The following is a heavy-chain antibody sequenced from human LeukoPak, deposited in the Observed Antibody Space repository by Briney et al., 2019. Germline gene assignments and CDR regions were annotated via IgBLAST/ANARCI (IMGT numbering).Heavy chain of an antibody. V-gene: IGHV3-9*01. J-gene: IGHJ6*02. Sequence: GRSLRLSCAASGFTFDDYAMHWVRQAPGKGLEWVSGISWNSGSIGYADSVKGRFTISRDNAKNSLYLQMNSLRAEDTAVYYCARALDGYNYIGVSYYYGMDVWGQGTTVTVSS. CDR1: GFTFDDYA. CDR2: ISWNSGSI. D-gene: IGHD5-24*01. CDR3: ARALDGYNYIGVSYYYGMDV.